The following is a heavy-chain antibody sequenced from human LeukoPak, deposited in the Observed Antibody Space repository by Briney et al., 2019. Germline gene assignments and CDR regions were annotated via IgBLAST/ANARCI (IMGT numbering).Heavy chain of an antibody. Sequence: ASVKVSCKAPGYTFTSYDINWVRQATGQGLEWMGWMNPNSGNTGYAQKFQGRVTMTRNTSISTAYMELSSLRSEDTAVYYCARGRYYDSSGKFDYWGQGTLVTISS. CDR3: ARGRYYDSSGKFDY. CDR2: MNPNSGNT. D-gene: IGHD3-22*01. CDR1: GYTFTSYD. V-gene: IGHV1-8*01. J-gene: IGHJ4*02.